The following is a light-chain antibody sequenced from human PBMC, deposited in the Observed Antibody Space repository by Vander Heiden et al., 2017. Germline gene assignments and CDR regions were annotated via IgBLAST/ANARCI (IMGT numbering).Light chain of an antibody. Sequence: DVVITQSPLSFTVTLGHSASIPCRSGHSPASSDGNTYLSWFQQRPGQPPRRLIYKIADRDSGVPDRFSGSGSGTDFTLKISRVEAKDVGIYYCLQGISWPRTFGQGTKLEIK. CDR3: LQGISWPRT. CDR2: KIA. CDR1: HSPASSDGNTY. J-gene: IGKJ2*01. V-gene: IGKV2-30*01.